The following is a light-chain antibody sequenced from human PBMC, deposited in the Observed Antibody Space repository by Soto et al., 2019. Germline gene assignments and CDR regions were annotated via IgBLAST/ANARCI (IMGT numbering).Light chain of an antibody. J-gene: IGLJ1*01. CDR2: DTT. CDR1: TGAVTNGHY. V-gene: IGLV7-46*01. CDR3: LLSYNGPYV. Sequence: QAVVTQEPSLTVSPGCTVTLTCGSSTGAVTNGHYPYWFQQKPGQAPRTLIYDTTNRHSWTPARFSGSLLGGKAALTLSGAQPEDEAEYYCLLSYNGPYVFGTGTKVTVL.